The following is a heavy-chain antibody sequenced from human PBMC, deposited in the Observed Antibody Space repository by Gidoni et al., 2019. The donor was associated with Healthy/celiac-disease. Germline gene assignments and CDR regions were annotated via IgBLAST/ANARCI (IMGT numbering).Heavy chain of an antibody. CDR2: INHSGST. CDR1: GGSFTGYS. J-gene: IGHJ4*02. D-gene: IGHD3-22*01. Sequence: QVQLQQWGAGLLKPSETLSLTCALYGGSFTGYSWSWIRQPPGKGLEWIGEINHSGSTNYNPSLKSRVTISVDTSKNQFSLKLSSVTAADTAVYYCARGSKDYYDSSGRKRDCYYFDYWGQGTLVTVSS. CDR3: ARGSKDYYDSSGRKRDCYYFDY. V-gene: IGHV4-34*01.